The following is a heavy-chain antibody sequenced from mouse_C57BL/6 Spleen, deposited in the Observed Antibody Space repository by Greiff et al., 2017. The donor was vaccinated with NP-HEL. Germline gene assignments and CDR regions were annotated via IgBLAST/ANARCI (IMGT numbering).Heavy chain of an antibody. D-gene: IGHD2-3*01. J-gene: IGHJ3*01. V-gene: IGHV1-64*01. CDR1: GYTFTSYW. CDR3: ARSSYDGYSAWFAY. Sequence: QVQLQQPGAELVKPGASVKLSCKASGYTFTSYWMHWVKQRPGQGLEWIGMIHPNSGSTNYNEKFKSKATLTVDKSSSKAYMQLSSLTSEDSAVYYCARSSYDGYSAWFAYWGQGTLVTVSA. CDR2: IHPNSGST.